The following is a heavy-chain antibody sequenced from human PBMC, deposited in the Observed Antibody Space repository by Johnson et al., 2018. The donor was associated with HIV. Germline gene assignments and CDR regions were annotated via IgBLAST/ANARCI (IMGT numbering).Heavy chain of an antibody. V-gene: IGHV3-48*01. CDR2: ISSSGSTI. Sequence: VQLVESGGGLVQPGRSLRLSCAASGFTFSSYGMHWVRQAPGKGLEWVSYISSSGSTIYYADSVKGRFTISRDNSKNTLYLQMNSLRAEDTAVYYCAKAHGFGEFMIAFDIWGQGTMVTVSS. CDR1: GFTFSSYG. CDR3: AKAHGFGEFMIAFDI. J-gene: IGHJ3*02. D-gene: IGHD3-10*01.